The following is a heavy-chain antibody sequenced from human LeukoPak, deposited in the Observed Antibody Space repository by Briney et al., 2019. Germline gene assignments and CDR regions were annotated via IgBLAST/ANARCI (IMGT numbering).Heavy chain of an antibody. Sequence: SETPSLTCAVYGGSFSGYYWSWIRQPPGKGLEWIGEINHSGSTNYNPSLKSRVTISVDTSKNQFSLKLSSVTAADTAVYYCARGIAGRDGYNWGDNWFDPWGQGTLVTVSS. V-gene: IGHV4-34*01. J-gene: IGHJ5*02. CDR1: GGSFSGYY. CDR3: ARGIAGRDGYNWGDNWFDP. D-gene: IGHD5-24*01. CDR2: INHSGST.